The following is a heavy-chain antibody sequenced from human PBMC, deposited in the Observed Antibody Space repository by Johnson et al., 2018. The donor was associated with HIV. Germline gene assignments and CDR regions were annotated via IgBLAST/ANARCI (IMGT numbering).Heavy chain of an antibody. D-gene: IGHD6-6*01. CDR3: ATDEYTNSLGV. CDR2: IYSGGST. V-gene: IGHV3-66*01. J-gene: IGHJ3*01. Sequence: VQLVESGGGLVQPGGSLRLSCAASGFTVSSNYMSWVRPAPGKGLELVSGIYSGGSTYYADSVQGIFHISRDASKNTLYLQMNSLRAEDTAVYYCATDEYTNSLGVWGQGTKVTVSS. CDR1: GFTVSSNY.